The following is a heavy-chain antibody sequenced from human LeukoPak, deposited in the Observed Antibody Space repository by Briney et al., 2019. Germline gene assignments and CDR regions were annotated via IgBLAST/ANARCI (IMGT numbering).Heavy chain of an antibody. J-gene: IGHJ3*01. CDR2: ISGSSRYI. Sequence: GGSLRLSCAASGFTFSSYGMSWVRQAPGRGLEWVSSISGSSRYIFYGDSVKGRFTISRDNAKNSVYLQMDNVRVDDTAVYFCVRDRAGATDAFDVWGQGTMVSVSS. V-gene: IGHV3-21*01. D-gene: IGHD1-26*01. CDR3: VRDRAGATDAFDV. CDR1: GFTFSSYG.